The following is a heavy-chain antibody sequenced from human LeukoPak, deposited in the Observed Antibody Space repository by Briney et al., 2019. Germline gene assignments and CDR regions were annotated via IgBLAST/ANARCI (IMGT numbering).Heavy chain of an antibody. CDR3: ARMPRITIFGVIYNAFDI. V-gene: IGHV4-39*07. Sequence: PSETLSLTCTVSGGSISSSSYYWGWIRQPPGKGLEWIGSIYYSGSTYYNPSLKSRVTISVDTSKNQFSLKLSSVTAADTAVYYCARMPRITIFGVIYNAFDIWGQRTMVTVSS. J-gene: IGHJ3*02. CDR2: IYYSGST. CDR1: GGSISSSSYY. D-gene: IGHD3-3*01.